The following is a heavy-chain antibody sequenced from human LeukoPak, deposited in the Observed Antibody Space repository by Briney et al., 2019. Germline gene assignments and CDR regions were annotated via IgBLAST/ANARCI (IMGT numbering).Heavy chain of an antibody. J-gene: IGHJ6*03. CDR1: GGTFSSYA. Sequence: ASVKVSCKASGGTFSSYAISWVRQAPGQGLEWMGGIIPIVGTANYAQKFQGRVTITADESTSTAYMELSSLRSEDTAVYYCARVVGVVAADYYYYMDVWGKGTTVTVSS. D-gene: IGHD2-15*01. CDR3: ARVVGVVAADYYYYMDV. V-gene: IGHV1-69*13. CDR2: IIPIVGTA.